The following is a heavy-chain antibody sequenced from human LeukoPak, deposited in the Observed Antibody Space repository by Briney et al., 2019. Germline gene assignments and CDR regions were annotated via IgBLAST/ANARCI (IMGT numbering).Heavy chain of an antibody. V-gene: IGHV3-73*01. J-gene: IGHJ6*02. CDR1: GFTFSGSA. CDR3: TRLEEGSNCFYYGMDV. D-gene: IGHD3-10*01. CDR2: IRGKANNYAT. Sequence: GGSLRLSCAASGFTFSGSAIHWVRQASGKGLEWVGRIRGKANNYATAYAASVKGRFTISRDDSENTAYLQMNSLKTEDTALYYCTRLEEGSNCFYYGMDVWGQGTTVTVSS.